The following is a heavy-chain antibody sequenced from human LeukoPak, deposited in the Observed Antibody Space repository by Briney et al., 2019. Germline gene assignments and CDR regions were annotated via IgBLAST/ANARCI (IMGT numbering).Heavy chain of an antibody. V-gene: IGHV3-23*01. D-gene: IGHD3-10*01. CDR1: GFTFSTSA. CDR2: ISTTVGNT. J-gene: IGHJ5*02. Sequence: PGGSPRLSCAASGFTFSTSAMSWVRQAPGKGLEWVSSISTTVGNTYYADSVKGRFTISRDNSNNTLYLQMNSLTAEDTAVYYCTKRAEFGGFDPWGQGTLVTVSS. CDR3: TKRAEFGGFDP.